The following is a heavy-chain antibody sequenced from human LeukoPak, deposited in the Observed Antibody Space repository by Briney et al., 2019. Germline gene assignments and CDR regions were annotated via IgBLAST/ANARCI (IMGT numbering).Heavy chain of an antibody. CDR1: GYTFTSYY. D-gene: IGHD3-10*01. J-gene: IGHJ4*02. CDR3: ARQGFGENDY. CDR2: INPSGGST. Sequence: ASVKVSCKASGYTFTSYYIHWVRQAPRQGLEWMGIINPSGGSTSSAQKFQGRVTMTRDTSTSTVYMELSSLRSEDTAVYYCARQGFGENDYWGQGTLVTVSS. V-gene: IGHV1-46*01.